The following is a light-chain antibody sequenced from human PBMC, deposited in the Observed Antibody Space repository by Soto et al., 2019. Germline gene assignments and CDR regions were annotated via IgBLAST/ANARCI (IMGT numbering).Light chain of an antibody. V-gene: IGKV1-5*03. CDR3: QQYNRYST. J-gene: IGKJ1*01. CDR1: QSISSW. Sequence: DIQMTQYPSTLSASVGDRVTITCRASQSISSWLAWYKQKPGKAPKLLIYKASSLESGVPSRFSGSGSGTEFTLTISSLQPDDFATYYCQQYNRYSTFGQGTKVDIK. CDR2: KAS.